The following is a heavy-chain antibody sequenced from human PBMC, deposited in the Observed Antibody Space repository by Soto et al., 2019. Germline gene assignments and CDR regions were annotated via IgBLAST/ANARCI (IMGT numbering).Heavy chain of an antibody. J-gene: IGHJ4*02. V-gene: IGHV3-7*04. CDR3: AREIVVARGASYFDY. D-gene: IGHD2-2*01. CDR2: IRQDGSEK. CDR1: GFTFSSYA. Sequence: GGSLRLSCAASGFTFSSYAMSWVRQAPGKGLEWVGNIRQDGSEKNYVDSVKGRFTISRDNAKNSLYLQMNSLRAEETAFYYCAREIVVARGASYFDYWGPGTLVTVSS.